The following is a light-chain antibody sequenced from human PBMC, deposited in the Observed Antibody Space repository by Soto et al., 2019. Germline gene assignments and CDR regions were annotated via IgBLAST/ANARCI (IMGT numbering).Light chain of an antibody. CDR2: AAS. CDR1: QSITYY. Sequence: DIQMTQSPSSRSASVGDRVAITCRASQSITYYLNWYQQIPGKAPKVLIYAASNLQSGVPSRFSGSGSGTDFTLTISSLQPEDFATYYCQQSYSTPITFGQGTRLEIK. J-gene: IGKJ5*01. V-gene: IGKV1-39*01. CDR3: QQSYSTPIT.